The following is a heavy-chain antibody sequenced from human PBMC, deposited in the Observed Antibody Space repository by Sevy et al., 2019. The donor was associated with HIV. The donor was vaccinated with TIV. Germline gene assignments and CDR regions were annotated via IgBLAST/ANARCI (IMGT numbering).Heavy chain of an antibody. D-gene: IGHD3-3*01. CDR3: ARRDYYGYSDS. V-gene: IGHV4-39*01. J-gene: IGHJ4*02. Sequence: SETLSLTCTVSGGSMSSSNYYWGWIRQPPGKGLEWIGTIYYSGSAYYNSSLKSRVTIFIDTSNNQFSLRLSSVTAADTAVYYCARRDYYGYSDSWGQGPLVTVSS. CDR2: IYYSGSA. CDR1: GGSMSSSNYY.